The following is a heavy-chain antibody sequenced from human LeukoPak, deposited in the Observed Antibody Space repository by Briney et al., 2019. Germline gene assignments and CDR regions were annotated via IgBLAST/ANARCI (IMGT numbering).Heavy chain of an antibody. V-gene: IGHV3-23*01. CDR1: GFTFSSYA. CDR3: AKGGYSSGWRNYFDY. CDR2: ISGSGDST. D-gene: IGHD6-19*01. J-gene: IGHJ4*02. Sequence: PGGSLRLSCAASGFTFSSYAMSWVRQAPGKGLEWVSRISGSGDSTYYADSVKGRFTISRDNSKYTLYLQMNSLRADDTAVYYCAKGGYSSGWRNYFDYWGQGTLVTVSS.